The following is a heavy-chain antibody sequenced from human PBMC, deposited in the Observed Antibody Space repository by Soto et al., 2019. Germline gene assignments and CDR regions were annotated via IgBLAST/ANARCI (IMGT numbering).Heavy chain of an antibody. V-gene: IGHV4-59*01. CDR1: GGSISSYY. D-gene: IGHD3-3*01. Sequence: SETLSLTCTVSGGSISSYYWSWIRQPPGKGLEWIGYIYYSGSTNYNPSLKSRVTISVDTSKNQFSLKLSSVTAADTAVYYCAAYDFWSGYPGGYYGMDVWGQGTTVTVSS. CDR3: AAYDFWSGYPGGYYGMDV. J-gene: IGHJ6*02. CDR2: IYYSGST.